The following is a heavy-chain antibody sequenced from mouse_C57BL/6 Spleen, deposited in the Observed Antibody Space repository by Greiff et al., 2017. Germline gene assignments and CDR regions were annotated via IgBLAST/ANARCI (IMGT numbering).Heavy chain of an antibody. CDR3: TQAYYRGMDY. D-gene: IGHD2-12*01. J-gene: IGHJ4*01. CDR2: IDPENGDT. Sequence: EVKLMESGAELVRPGASVKLSCTASGFNIKDDYMHWVKQRPEQGLEWIGWIDPENGDTEYASKFQGKATITADTSSNTAYLQLSSLTSEDTAVYYCTQAYYRGMDYWGQGTSVTVSS. V-gene: IGHV14-4*01. CDR1: GFNIKDDY.